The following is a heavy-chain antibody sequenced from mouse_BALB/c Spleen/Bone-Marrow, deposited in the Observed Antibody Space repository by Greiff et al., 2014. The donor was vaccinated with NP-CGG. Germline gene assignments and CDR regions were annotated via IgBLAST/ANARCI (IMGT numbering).Heavy chain of an antibody. V-gene: IGHV1-9*01. CDR3: ARDHFDH. CDR1: GYTFSSYW. CDR2: ILPGSVTT. Sequence: VQLQQSGAELMKSGASVKISCKATGYTFSSYWIEWIKQRPGHGLEWIGEILPGSVTTNYNGRFKGKATFTADTSSNTAYMQLSSLTSEDSAVYYCARDHFDHWGPGTTLTVSS. J-gene: IGHJ2*01.